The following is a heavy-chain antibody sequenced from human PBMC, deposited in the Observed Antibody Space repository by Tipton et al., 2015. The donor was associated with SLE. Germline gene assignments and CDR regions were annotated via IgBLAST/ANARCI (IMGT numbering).Heavy chain of an antibody. CDR1: GGSIRHMY. J-gene: IGHJ5*02. V-gene: IGHV4-59*08. CDR3: TRQGRYMAVNFPWS. Sequence: TLSLTCTVSGGSIRHMYWSWIRQPPVKGLEWSGHIYSSATTNYQYSPSLKGRVTISVDTSKNQLSLRLNSVAAADTAVYYCTRQGRYMAVNFPWSWGQGTLVTVSS. CDR2: IYSSATT. D-gene: IGHD5-12*01.